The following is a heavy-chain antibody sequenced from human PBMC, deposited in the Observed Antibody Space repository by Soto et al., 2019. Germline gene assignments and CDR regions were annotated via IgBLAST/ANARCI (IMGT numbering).Heavy chain of an antibody. Sequence: QVQLVQSGPEVKKPGTSVNVSCKASGYTFTGYFMHWVRQAPGQGLEWMGWINPNSGGTNYAQRFQGRVTMTGDTSISTASMELSRLRSDDTAVYYRAREGKRQAFDIWGPGTMVTVSS. J-gene: IGHJ3*02. D-gene: IGHD6-13*01. CDR3: AREGKRQAFDI. CDR2: INPNSGGT. V-gene: IGHV1-2*02. CDR1: GYTFTGYF.